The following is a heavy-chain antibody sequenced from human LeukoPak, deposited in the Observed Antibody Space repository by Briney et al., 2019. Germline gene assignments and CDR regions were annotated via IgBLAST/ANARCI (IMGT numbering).Heavy chain of an antibody. CDR2: ISGYNGNT. CDR1: GYAFSSYG. J-gene: IGHJ4*02. CDR3: ARDNYYDSSGYYANFDY. D-gene: IGHD3-22*01. Sequence: ASVKVSCKAYGYAFSSYGISWVRQAPGQGLEWMGWISGYNGNTNYARKFQDRVTMTADTSTSTAYMELRSLRSDDTAVYYCARDNYYDSSGYYANFDYWGQGTLVTVSS. V-gene: IGHV1-18*01.